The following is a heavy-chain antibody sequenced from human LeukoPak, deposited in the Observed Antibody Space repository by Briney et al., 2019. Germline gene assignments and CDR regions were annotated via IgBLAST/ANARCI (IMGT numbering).Heavy chain of an antibody. CDR1: GFTFSSYA. Sequence: GGSLRLSCAASGFTFSSYAMHWVRQAPGKGLEWVAVISYDGSNKYYADSVKGRFTISRDNSKNTLYLQMNSLRAEDTAVYYCARDPCSSTSRPVDYWGQGTLVTVSS. D-gene: IGHD2-2*01. J-gene: IGHJ4*02. V-gene: IGHV3-30-3*01. CDR3: ARDPCSSTSRPVDY. CDR2: ISYDGSNK.